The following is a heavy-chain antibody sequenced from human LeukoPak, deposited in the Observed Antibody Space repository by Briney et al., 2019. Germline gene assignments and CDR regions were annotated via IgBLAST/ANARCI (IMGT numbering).Heavy chain of an antibody. D-gene: IGHD2-8*01. Sequence: ASVKVSCKASGYTFTSYGISWVRQAPGQGLEWMGWISAYNGNTNYAQKLQGRVTMTTDTSTSTAYMELRSLRSDDTAVYYCARSSAGVYAITVYYGMDVWGQGTTVTVSS. J-gene: IGHJ6*02. CDR1: GYTFTSYG. CDR3: ARSSAGVYAITVYYGMDV. V-gene: IGHV1-18*01. CDR2: ISAYNGNT.